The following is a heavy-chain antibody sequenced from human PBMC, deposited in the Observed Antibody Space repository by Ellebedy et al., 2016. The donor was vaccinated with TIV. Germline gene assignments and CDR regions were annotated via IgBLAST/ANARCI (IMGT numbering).Heavy chain of an antibody. V-gene: IGHV3-48*04. D-gene: IGHD3-9*01. CDR2: ISSSGSTI. CDR1: GFTFSSYS. Sequence: GESLKISCAASGFTFSSYSMNWVRQAPGKGLEWVSYISSSGSTIYYADSVKGRFTISRDNAKNSLYLQMNSLRAEDTALYYCAKGCVDDILTGYCRGLDYWGQGTLVTVSS. CDR3: AKGCVDDILTGYCRGLDY. J-gene: IGHJ4*02.